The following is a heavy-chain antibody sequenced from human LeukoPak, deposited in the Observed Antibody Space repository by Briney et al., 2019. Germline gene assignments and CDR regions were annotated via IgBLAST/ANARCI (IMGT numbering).Heavy chain of an antibody. CDR1: GGSISSSSYY. V-gene: IGHV4-39*07. J-gene: IGHJ4*02. Sequence: SETLSLTCTVSGGSISSSSYYWGWIRQPPGKGLEWIGSIYYSGGTYSNPSLKSRVTISVDTSKNKFSLNLSAVTAADTAQYYCARIGDYSGAYWGQGTLVTVSS. D-gene: IGHD2-15*01. CDR3: ARIGDYSGAY. CDR2: IYYSGGT.